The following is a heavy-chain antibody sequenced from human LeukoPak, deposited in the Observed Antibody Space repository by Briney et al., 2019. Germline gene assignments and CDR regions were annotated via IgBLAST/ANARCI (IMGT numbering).Heavy chain of an antibody. CDR2: IYYSGST. D-gene: IGHD2-15*01. V-gene: IGHV4-39*01. CDR3: ARRAPGVGAATYYFDY. J-gene: IGHJ4*02. CDR1: GGSISSSSYY. Sequence: SETLSLTCTVSGGSISSSSYYWGWIRQPPGKGLEWIGSIYYSGSTYYNPSLKSRVTISVDTSKNQFSLKLSPVTAADTAVYYCARRAPGVGAATYYFDYWGQGTLVTVSS.